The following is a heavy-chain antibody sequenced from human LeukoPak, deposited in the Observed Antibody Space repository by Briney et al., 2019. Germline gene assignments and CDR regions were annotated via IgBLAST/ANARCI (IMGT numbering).Heavy chain of an antibody. Sequence: SETLSLTCAVYGGSFSGYYWSWIRQPPGKGLEWIGEINHSGSTNYNPALKSRVSISLDTSKNQFSLKLSSVTAADTAVYYCATSPGIPPDYWGQGILVTVSS. CDR2: INHSGST. CDR3: ATSPGIPPDY. CDR1: GGSFSGYY. D-gene: IGHD3-10*01. J-gene: IGHJ4*02. V-gene: IGHV4-34*01.